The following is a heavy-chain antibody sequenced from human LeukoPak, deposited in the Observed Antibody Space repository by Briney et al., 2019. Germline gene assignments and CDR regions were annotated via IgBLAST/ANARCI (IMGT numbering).Heavy chain of an antibody. CDR3: ARGGSYGYKYYFDY. D-gene: IGHD4-17*01. J-gene: IGHJ4*02. CDR2: INHSGST. Sequence: SETLSLTCAVYGGSFSGYYWSWIRQPPGKGLEWIGEINHSGSTNYNPSLKSRVTISVDTSKNQFSLTLSCVTAADTAVYYCARGGSYGYKYYFDYWGQGTLVTVSS. CDR1: GGSFSGYY. V-gene: IGHV4-34*01.